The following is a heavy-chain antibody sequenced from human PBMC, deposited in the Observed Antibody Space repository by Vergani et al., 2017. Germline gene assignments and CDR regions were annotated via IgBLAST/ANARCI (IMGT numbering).Heavy chain of an antibody. CDR2: INHSGSP. D-gene: IGHD3-3*01. CDR1: GGSFSGYY. J-gene: IGHJ6*02. CDR3: ARALTYDDFWSGYSNGMDV. Sequence: QVQLQQWGAGLLKPSETLSLTCAVYGGSFSGYYWSWIRQPPGKGLEWIGEINHSGSPNSNPSLKSRITISVDTSKNQFSLKLSSVTAADTAVYYCARALTYDDFWSGYSNGMDVWGQGTTVTVSS. V-gene: IGHV4-34*01.